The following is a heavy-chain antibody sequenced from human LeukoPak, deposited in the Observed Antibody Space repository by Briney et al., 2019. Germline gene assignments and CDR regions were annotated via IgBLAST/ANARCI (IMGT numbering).Heavy chain of an antibody. V-gene: IGHV4-59*06. CDR2: IYYRGGST. Sequence: SETLSLTCTVSGGSISSYYWSWIRQPAGKGLEWIGYIYYRGGSTYYNPSLKSRVTISVDTSKNQFSLKLSSVTAADTAVYYCARVQGLSSRPFDYWGQGTLVTVSS. D-gene: IGHD1-1*01. J-gene: IGHJ4*02. CDR1: GGSISSYY. CDR3: ARVQGLSSRPFDY.